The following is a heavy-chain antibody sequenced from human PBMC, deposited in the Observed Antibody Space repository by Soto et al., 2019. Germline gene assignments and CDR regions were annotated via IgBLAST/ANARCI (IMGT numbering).Heavy chain of an antibody. J-gene: IGHJ5*02. CDR2: ISSSSSTI. V-gene: IGHV3-48*01. D-gene: IGHD2-21*01. Sequence: EVQLVESGGGLVQPGGSLRLSCAASGFTFSSYSMNWVRQAPGKGLEWVSYISSSSSTIYYADSVKGRFTISRDNAKNSMYLKMNSQQTEDTAVYYCTREVHPINWFDPSGQRTLVTLCS. CDR1: GFTFSSYS. CDR3: TREVHPINWFDP.